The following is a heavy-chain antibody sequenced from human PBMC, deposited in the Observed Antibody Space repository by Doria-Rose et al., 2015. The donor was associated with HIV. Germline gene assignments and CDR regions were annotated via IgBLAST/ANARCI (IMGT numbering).Heavy chain of an antibody. Sequence: ESGPALVKPTQTLTLTCTFSGFSLLSSGMCVSWIRQPPGKALEWLAGIDWDDNKYYIPYLKTRLTISKAASKDQVVITMTSMAPLDTAMYSCARGVVPAVIPFDFWGQGIMVTVSS. CDR1: GFSLLSSGMC. J-gene: IGHJ4*02. CDR3: ARGVVPAVIPFDF. V-gene: IGHV2-70*11. D-gene: IGHD2-2*01. CDR2: IDWDDNK.